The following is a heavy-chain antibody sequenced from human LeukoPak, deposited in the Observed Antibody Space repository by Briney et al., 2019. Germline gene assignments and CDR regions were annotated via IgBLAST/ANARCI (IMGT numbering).Heavy chain of an antibody. CDR3: ARGPGATSPPFDY. J-gene: IGHJ4*02. Sequence: SETLSLTCAVYGGSFSGYYWSWIRQPPGKGLEWIGEISHSGSTNYNPSLKSRVTISVDTSKNQFSLKLSSVTAADTAVYYCARGPGATSPPFDYWGQGTLVTVSS. V-gene: IGHV4-34*01. D-gene: IGHD5-24*01. CDR1: GGSFSGYY. CDR2: ISHSGST.